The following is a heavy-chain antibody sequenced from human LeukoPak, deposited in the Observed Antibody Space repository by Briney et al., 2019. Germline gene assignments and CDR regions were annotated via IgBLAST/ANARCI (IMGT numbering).Heavy chain of an antibody. J-gene: IGHJ4*02. CDR2: ISWNSGSI. CDR3: AKARGSGSYAHFDY. Sequence: PGGSLRLSCAASGFTFDDYAMHWVRQAPGKGLEWVSGISWNSGSIGYADSVKGRFTISRDNAKNSLYLQMNSLRAEDTALYYCAKARGSGSYAHFDYWGQGTLVTVSS. D-gene: IGHD3-10*01. V-gene: IGHV3-9*01. CDR1: GFTFDDYA.